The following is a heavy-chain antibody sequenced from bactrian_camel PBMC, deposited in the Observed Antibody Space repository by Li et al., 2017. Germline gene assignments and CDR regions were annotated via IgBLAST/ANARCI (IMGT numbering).Heavy chain of an antibody. V-gene: IGHV3S40*01. CDR2: LRTNTESAGDFA. CDR1: GFTFSNVY. Sequence: DVQLVESGGGLVQPGGSLRLSCAASGFTFSNVYILWVRQAPGKGLECISTLRTNTESAGDFASYADSVKGRFTLSRDSARNTMYLQMNSLKPEDTAAYVCAAASVPTPTQCHDRLRFDEYNYYGQGTQVTVS. D-gene: IGHD1*01. J-gene: IGHJ4*01. CDR3: AAASVPTPTQCHDRLRFDEYNY.